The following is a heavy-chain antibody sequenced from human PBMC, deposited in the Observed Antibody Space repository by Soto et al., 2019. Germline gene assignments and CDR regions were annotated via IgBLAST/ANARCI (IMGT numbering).Heavy chain of an antibody. Sequence: GDSLKISCKGSGYSFTSYWIGWVRQMPGKGLEWPGIIYPDDSDIRYSPSFQGQVTISADRSISTAYLQWSSLKASDTAMYYCAIRDIDYYYGLDVWGQGTSVTVSS. CDR3: AIRDIDYYYGLDV. J-gene: IGHJ6*02. CDR1: GYSFTSYW. D-gene: IGHD2-15*01. CDR2: IYPDDSDI. V-gene: IGHV5-51*01.